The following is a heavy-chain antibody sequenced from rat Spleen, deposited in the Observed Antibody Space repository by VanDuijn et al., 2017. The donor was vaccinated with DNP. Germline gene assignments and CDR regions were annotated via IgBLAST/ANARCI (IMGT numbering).Heavy chain of an antibody. V-gene: IGHV2-6*01. CDR1: XXSLTSYS. Sequence: QVQLXXSGPGLVQPSQXXSLIXTVSXXSLTSYSVXXXRQPXGKGLEWIAAVSSSGTTYYNSALESRLSISRDTSKSQVFLKMNSLQTEDTAMYFCVRSDYNDDSHYYGYFDHWGQGVMVTVSS. D-gene: IGHD1-12*02. CDR3: VRSDYNDDSHYYGYFDH. CDR2: VSSSGTT. J-gene: IGHJ2*01.